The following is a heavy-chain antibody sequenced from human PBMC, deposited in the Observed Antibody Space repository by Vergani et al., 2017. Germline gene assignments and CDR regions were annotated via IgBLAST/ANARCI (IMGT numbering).Heavy chain of an antibody. CDR2: ISAYNGNT. CDR3: ARDPGGGAIVATNYYYYGMDV. J-gene: IGHJ6*02. D-gene: IGHD5-12*01. Sequence: QVQLVQSGAEVKKPGASVRVSCKASGYTFTGYFMHWVRQAPGQGLEWMGWISAYNGNTNYAQKLQGRVTMTTDTSTSTAYMELRSLRSDDTAVYYCARDPGGGAIVATNYYYYGMDVWGQGTTVTVSS. V-gene: IGHV1-18*04. CDR1: GYTFTGYF.